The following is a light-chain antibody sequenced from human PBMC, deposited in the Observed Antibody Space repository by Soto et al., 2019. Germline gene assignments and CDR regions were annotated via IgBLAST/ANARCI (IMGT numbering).Light chain of an antibody. V-gene: IGKV3-15*01. CDR3: QQYNNWT. CDR1: QTVGSN. CDR2: GAS. J-gene: IGKJ1*01. Sequence: EIVMTQSPGTLSVSPGERATLSCRASQTVGSNLAWYQQKPGQAPRLLIYGASTRATGIPARFSGSGSGTEFTLTISSLQSEDFAVYYCQQYNNWTFGQGTKVEIK.